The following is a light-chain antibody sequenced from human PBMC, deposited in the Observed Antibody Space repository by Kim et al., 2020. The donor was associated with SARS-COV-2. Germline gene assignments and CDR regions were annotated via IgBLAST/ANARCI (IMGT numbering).Light chain of an antibody. Sequence: APGDRDRIVCGGDNNETENVHGYQKRPGQATVLGVGFNDDRPAGIAGRLSGSNSGNTATLTIASGEAGDEAEYFCQVCAGTDDHPVFGGGTQLTVL. J-gene: IGLJ3*02. CDR1: NNETEN. CDR3: QVCAGTDDHPV. V-gene: IGLV3-21*01. CDR2: FND.